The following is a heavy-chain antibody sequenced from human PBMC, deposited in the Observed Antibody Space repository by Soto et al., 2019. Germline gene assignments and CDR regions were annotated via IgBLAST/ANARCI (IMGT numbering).Heavy chain of an antibody. V-gene: IGHV3-30*18. Sequence: GGSLRLSCAASGFTFSSYGMHWVRQAPGKGLEWVAVISYDGTNKYYADSVKGRFTISRDNSNNTLYMQMNSLRVEDTAVYCCAEGTGMVAQSFGLWGQGTL. D-gene: IGHD1-26*01. J-gene: IGHJ4*02. CDR3: AEGTGMVAQSFGL. CDR1: GFTFSSYG. CDR2: ISYDGTNK.